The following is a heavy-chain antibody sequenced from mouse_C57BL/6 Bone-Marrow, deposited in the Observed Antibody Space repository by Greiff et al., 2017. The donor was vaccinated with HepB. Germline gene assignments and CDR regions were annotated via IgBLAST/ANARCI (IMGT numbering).Heavy chain of an antibody. Sequence: DVHLVESGGGLVKPGGSLKLSCAASGFTFSSYAMSWVRQTPEKRLEWVATISDGGSYTYYPDNVKGRFTISRDNAKNNLYLQMSHLKSEDTAMYYCAREGGDGHYEGQGTTLTVSS. D-gene: IGHD1-2*01. CDR2: ISDGGSYT. CDR1: GFTFSSYA. CDR3: AREGGDGHY. V-gene: IGHV5-4*01. J-gene: IGHJ2*01.